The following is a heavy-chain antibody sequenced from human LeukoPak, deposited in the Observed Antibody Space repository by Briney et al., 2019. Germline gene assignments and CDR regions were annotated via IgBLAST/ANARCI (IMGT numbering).Heavy chain of an antibody. D-gene: IGHD3-22*01. J-gene: IGHJ4*02. CDR1: GFTFSSYA. CDR3: AKPEPYYYDSSGPSEPIFDY. CDR2: INGSGGST. V-gene: IGHV3-23*01. Sequence: GGSLRLSCAASGFTFSSYAMSWVRQAPGKGLEWVSAINGSGGSTYYADSVKGRFTISRDSSKNTLYLQMNSLRAEDTAVYYCAKPEPYYYDSSGPSEPIFDYWGQGTLVTVSS.